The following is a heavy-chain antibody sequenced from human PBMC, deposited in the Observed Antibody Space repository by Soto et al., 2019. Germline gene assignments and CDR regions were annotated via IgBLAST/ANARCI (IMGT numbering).Heavy chain of an antibody. CDR3: ARDVVMGY. D-gene: IGHD3-22*01. J-gene: IGHJ4*02. CDR2: ISGGGGTR. V-gene: IGHV3-48*03. CDR1: GITFSSYE. Sequence: EVQLVESGGGMVHPGGSLRVSCVASGITFSSYEMNWVRQAPGKGLEWVSYISGGGGTRYYADSVMGRFTISRDNAKNSLSLQMNSLRAEDTAVYYCARDVVMGYWGQGTLVTVSS.